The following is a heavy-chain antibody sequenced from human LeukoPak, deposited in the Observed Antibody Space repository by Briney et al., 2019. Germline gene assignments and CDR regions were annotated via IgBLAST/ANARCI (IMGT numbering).Heavy chain of an antibody. J-gene: IGHJ5*02. D-gene: IGHD6-13*01. Sequence: QPGGSLRLSCAASGFTFSSYWMHWVRQAPGKGLEWVAVISYDGSNKYYADSVKGRFTISRDNSKNTLYLQMNSLRAEDTAVYYCARGNQAAASWGRGTLVTVSS. CDR3: ARGNQAAAS. V-gene: IGHV3-30*03. CDR1: GFTFSSYW. CDR2: ISYDGSNK.